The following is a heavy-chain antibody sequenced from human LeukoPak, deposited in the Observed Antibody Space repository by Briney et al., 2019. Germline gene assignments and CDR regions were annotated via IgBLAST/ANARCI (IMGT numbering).Heavy chain of an antibody. CDR2: IYSSGST. D-gene: IGHD3-3*01. CDR3: ARRGDTMLGLDNMAGWFDP. J-gene: IGHJ5*02. V-gene: IGHV4-59*11. CDR1: GDPMRSHH. Sequence: SETLSLTCRLSGDPMRSHHWRWIRQPPEKGLEWIGYIYSSGSTNYNPSLRSRVTISVGTTKNQFSLNLNSLRTAEMCVYYRARRGDTMLGLDNMAGWFDPWGQGTLVTVSS.